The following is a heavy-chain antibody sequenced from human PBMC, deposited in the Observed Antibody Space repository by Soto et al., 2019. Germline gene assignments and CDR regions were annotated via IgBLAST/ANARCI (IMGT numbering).Heavy chain of an antibody. Sequence: GGSLRLSCAASGFTFSSYGMHWVRQAPGKGLEWVAVISYDGSNKYYADSVKGRFTISRDNSKNTLYLQMNSLRAEDTAVYYCAKDVSYYDFWSGYYKPKAGYYYYYGMDVWGQGTTVTVS. CDR2: ISYDGSNK. CDR3: AKDVSYYDFWSGYYKPKAGYYYYYGMDV. J-gene: IGHJ6*02. V-gene: IGHV3-30*18. CDR1: GFTFSSYG. D-gene: IGHD3-3*01.